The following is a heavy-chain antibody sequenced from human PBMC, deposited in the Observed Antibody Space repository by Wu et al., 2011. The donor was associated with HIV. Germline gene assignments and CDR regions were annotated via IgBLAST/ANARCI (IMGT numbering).Heavy chain of an antibody. V-gene: IGHV1-69*05. Sequence: QVQLVQSGAEVKKPGSSVKVSCKPSGGTFSSYAISWVRQAPGQGLEWMGGIIPIFGTVNYAQKFQGRVTITTDESTSTAYLELSSLRSEDTALYYCARDRGGNYRGGWFDPWGQGTLVTVSS. J-gene: IGHJ5*02. CDR2: IIPIFGTV. CDR3: ARDRGGNYRGGWFDP. D-gene: IGHD4-23*01. CDR1: GGTFSSYA.